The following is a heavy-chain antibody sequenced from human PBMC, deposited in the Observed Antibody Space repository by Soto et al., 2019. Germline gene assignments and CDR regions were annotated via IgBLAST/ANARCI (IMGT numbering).Heavy chain of an antibody. V-gene: IGHV4-4*02. Sequence: NPSETLSLTCAVSGGSISSSNWWSWVRQPPGKGLEWIGEIYHSGSTNYNPSLKSRVTISVDKSKNQFSLKLSSVTAADTAVYYCARVRAEWEYCSSTSCYSHYYYYGMDVWGQGTTVTVSS. D-gene: IGHD2-2*01. J-gene: IGHJ6*02. CDR3: ARVRAEWEYCSSTSCYSHYYYYGMDV. CDR1: GGSISSSNW. CDR2: IYHSGST.